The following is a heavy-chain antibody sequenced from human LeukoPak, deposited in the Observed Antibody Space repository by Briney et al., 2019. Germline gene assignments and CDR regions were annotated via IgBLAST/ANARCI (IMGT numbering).Heavy chain of an antibody. CDR3: AKDRKVTIFGVVTPNWFDT. J-gene: IGHJ5*02. CDR2: IRYDGSNK. V-gene: IGHV3-30*02. CDR1: GFTFSSYG. Sequence: GGSLRLSCAASGFTFSSYGMHWVRQAPGKGLEWVAFIRYDGSNKYYADSVKGRFTISRDNSKNTLYLKMNSLRAEDTAVYYCAKDRKVTIFGVVTPNWFDTWGQGTLVTVSS. D-gene: IGHD3-3*01.